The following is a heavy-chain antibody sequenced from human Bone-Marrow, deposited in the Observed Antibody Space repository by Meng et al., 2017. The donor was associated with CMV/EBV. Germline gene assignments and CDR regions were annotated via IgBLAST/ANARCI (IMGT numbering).Heavy chain of an antibody. CDR2: INPNSGGT. CDR1: GYTFTAYY. CDR3: ARENWSRKNFYDKVPLDC. V-gene: IGHV1-2*02. D-gene: IGHD2/OR15-2a*01. J-gene: IGHJ4*02. Sequence: GSVKVSCKSSGYTFTAYYIHWVRQAPGQGLEWMGWINPNSGGTKFANTFQGRVTMTRDTSISTAYMELSRLRSDDTAVYYCARENWSRKNFYDKVPLDCWGQGTLVTVSS.